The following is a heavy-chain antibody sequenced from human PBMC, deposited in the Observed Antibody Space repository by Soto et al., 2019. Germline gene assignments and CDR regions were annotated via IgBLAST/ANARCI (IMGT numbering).Heavy chain of an antibody. CDR3: ARESLKESITMTVVIDH. CDR2: IYRGTS. Sequence: NPSETLSLTCSVSGDSISTYSWSWIRQPAGKGLEWLGRIYRGTSNYNPSLKSRLIMSLDTSKNQFSLKLRSVTAADTAVYYCARESLKESITMTVVIDHWGQGTQVTVSS. CDR1: GDSISTYS. J-gene: IGHJ4*02. V-gene: IGHV4-4*07. D-gene: IGHD3-22*01.